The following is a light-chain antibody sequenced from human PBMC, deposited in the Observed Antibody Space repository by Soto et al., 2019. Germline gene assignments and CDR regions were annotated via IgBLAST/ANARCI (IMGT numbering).Light chain of an antibody. Sequence: QSALTQPASVSGSPGQSITISCTGTSSDVGGYNYVSWYQQHPGKAPKLMIYEVSNRPSGVSNRFSGSKSGNTASLTISGLQAEDEDDYYCSSYTSSRAFGGGTKLTVL. CDR1: SSDVGGYNY. CDR2: EVS. CDR3: SSYTSSRA. V-gene: IGLV2-14*01. J-gene: IGLJ3*02.